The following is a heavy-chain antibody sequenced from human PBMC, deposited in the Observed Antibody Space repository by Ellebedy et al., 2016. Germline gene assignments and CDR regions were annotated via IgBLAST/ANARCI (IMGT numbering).Heavy chain of an antibody. V-gene: IGHV1-18*04. CDR1: GYTLISYP. D-gene: IGHD6-6*01. Sequence: ASVKVSCKASGYTLISYPITWVRQAPGQGLEWMAWISPYNGRTNYAQKFLGRVTLTTDRSTNTVYMDLRSLTSADPAVYFCARDNGTSSSLDYWGQGTLVSVSS. CDR3: ARDNGTSSSLDY. J-gene: IGHJ4*02. CDR2: ISPYNGRT.